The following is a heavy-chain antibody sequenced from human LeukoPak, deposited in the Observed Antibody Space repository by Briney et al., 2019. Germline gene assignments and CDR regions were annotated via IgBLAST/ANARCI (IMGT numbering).Heavy chain of an antibody. CDR1: GYIFTSYW. J-gene: IGHJ4*02. CDR2: IYPGDSDT. CDR3: ARQSSSWWENYFDY. V-gene: IGHV5-51*01. Sequence: GESLKIPCKGSGYIFTSYWIGWVRQMPGKGLEWMGIIYPGDSDTRYSPSFQGQVTVSADKSISTAYLQWSSLKASDTAMYYCARQSSSWWENYFDYWGQGTLVTVSS. D-gene: IGHD6-13*01.